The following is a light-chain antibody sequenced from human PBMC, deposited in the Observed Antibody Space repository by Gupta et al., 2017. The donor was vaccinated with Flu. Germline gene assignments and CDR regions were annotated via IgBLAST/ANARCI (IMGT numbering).Light chain of an antibody. CDR2: KDT. Sequence: SPELTQPASVSVSPGQTATITCSGDVLATHHAYWYQQKPGQAPLCGVLKDTERPSGIPERFSASTSEKTAITNINSVQAEDEACDYCQWLVTSETVVFGAGTKLTVL. CDR3: QWLVTSETVV. CDR1: VLATHH. J-gene: IGLJ2*01. V-gene: IGLV3-25*02.